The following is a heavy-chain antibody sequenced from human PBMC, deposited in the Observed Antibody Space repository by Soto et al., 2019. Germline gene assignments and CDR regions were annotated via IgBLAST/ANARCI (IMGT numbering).Heavy chain of an antibody. D-gene: IGHD2-15*01. Sequence: SETLSLTCTVSGGSVSSGSYCWSWIRQPPGKGLEWIGYIYYSGSTNYNPSLKSRVTISVDTSKNQFSLKLSSVTAADPAVYYCARSSRNYFDPWGQATLDTVFS. J-gene: IGHJ5*02. CDR3: ARSSRNYFDP. V-gene: IGHV4-61*01. CDR1: GGSVSSGSYC. CDR2: IYYSGST.